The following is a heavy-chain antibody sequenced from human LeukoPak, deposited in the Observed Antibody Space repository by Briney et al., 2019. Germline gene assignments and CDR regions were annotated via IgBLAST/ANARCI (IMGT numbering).Heavy chain of an antibody. V-gene: IGHV4-61*01. D-gene: IGHD2-2*01. CDR1: GGSVSSGSYY. Sequence: SETLSLTCTVSGGSVSSGSYYWSWIRQPPGKGLEWIGYIYYSGSTNHNPSLKSRVTISVDTSKNQFSLKLSSVTAADTAVYYCARVVVVPAATLGYYYYYGMDVWGQETTVTVSS. CDR3: ARVVVVPAATLGYYYYYGMDV. CDR2: IYYSGST. J-gene: IGHJ6*02.